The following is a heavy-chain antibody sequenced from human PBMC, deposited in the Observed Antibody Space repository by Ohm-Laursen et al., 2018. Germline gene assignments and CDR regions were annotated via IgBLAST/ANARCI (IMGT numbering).Heavy chain of an antibody. Sequence: SLRLSCAASGFTFSTYAIHWVRRAPGKGLEWVAVISNDGSDKFYVDSVKGRFTISRDNSKNTLYLQINSLRAEDTAVYYCATMGGSTIFGVVTTDYWYFDLWGRGTLVTVSS. V-gene: IGHV3-30*03. D-gene: IGHD3-3*01. CDR2: ISNDGSDK. CDR3: ATMGGSTIFGVVTTDYWYFDL. J-gene: IGHJ2*01. CDR1: GFTFSTYA.